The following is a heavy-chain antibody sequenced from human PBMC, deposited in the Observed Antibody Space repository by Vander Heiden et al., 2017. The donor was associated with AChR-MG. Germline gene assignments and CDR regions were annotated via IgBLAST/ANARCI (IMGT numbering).Heavy chain of an antibody. V-gene: IGHV1-2*02. D-gene: IGHD6-13*01. CDR2: INPNSGGT. CDR3: AIDSDSSSWSFDP. CDR1: GYTFTGYY. J-gene: IGHJ5*02. Sequence: QVQLVQSGAEVEKPVASVEVSCKDFGYTFTGYYMHWVRQAPGQGLEWMGWINPNSGGTNEPQKVQGRVTMTRDTSSSTAYMELRRMRSDDTAVYYFAIDSDSSSWSFDPWRQGTLVTVSS.